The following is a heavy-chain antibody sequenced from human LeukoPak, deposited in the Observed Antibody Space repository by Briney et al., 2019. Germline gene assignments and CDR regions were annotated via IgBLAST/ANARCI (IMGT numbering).Heavy chain of an antibody. D-gene: IGHD2-21*01. J-gene: IGHJ3*02. CDR3: ARVDPLLSFDI. CDR1: GFTFSSYW. V-gene: IGHV3-7*01. CDR2: IRQDGSEK. Sequence: GGSLRLSCAASGFTFSSYWMSWVRQAPGKGLEWVANIRQDGSEKYYVDSVKGRFTISRDNAKNSLYLQMNSLRAEDTAVYYCARVDPLLSFDIWGQGTMVTVSS.